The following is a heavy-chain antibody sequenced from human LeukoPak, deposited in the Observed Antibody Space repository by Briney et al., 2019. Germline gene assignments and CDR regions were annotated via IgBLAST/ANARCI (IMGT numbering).Heavy chain of an antibody. Sequence: PSETLSLTCTVSGYSISSGYYWGWIRQPPGKGLEWIGSIYHSGSTYYNPSLKSRVTISVDTSKNQFSLKLSSVTAADTAVYYCARDITGVSSDWGQGTLVTVSS. J-gene: IGHJ4*02. D-gene: IGHD6-6*01. CDR1: GYSISSGYY. CDR2: IYHSGST. V-gene: IGHV4-38-2*02. CDR3: ARDITGVSSD.